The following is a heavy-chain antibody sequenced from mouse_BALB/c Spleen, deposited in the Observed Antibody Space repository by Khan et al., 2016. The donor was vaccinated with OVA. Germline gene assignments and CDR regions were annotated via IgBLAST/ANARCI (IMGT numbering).Heavy chain of an antibody. Sequence: EVELVESGGGVVKPGGSLKLSCAASGFTFSDYYMYWVRQTPEKRLEWVATISDGGSYTYYPDSVKGRFTISRDDAKNNLYLQMSSLKSEDTAMYYCDRGYYGDPFSYWGQGTLVTVSA. J-gene: IGHJ3*01. V-gene: IGHV5-4*02. CDR1: GFTFSDYY. CDR2: ISDGGSYT. D-gene: IGHD2-13*01. CDR3: DRGYYGDPFSY.